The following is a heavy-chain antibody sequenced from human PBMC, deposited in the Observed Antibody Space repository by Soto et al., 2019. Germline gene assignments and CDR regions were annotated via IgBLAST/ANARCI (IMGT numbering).Heavy chain of an antibody. CDR3: ERDRGIGARADH. CDR1: GYTFTRYA. Sequence: QVQLVQSGAEVKKPGASVKVSCKASGYTFTRYAIHRLRQAPGQTLEWMGWINVGNGNSKYSQKFQGRVTITRDTSVDIVFMELSSLRSEDTAVYYCERDRGIGARADHWGQGTLVTVSS. D-gene: IGHD6-13*01. CDR2: INVGNGNS. J-gene: IGHJ4*02. V-gene: IGHV1-3*01.